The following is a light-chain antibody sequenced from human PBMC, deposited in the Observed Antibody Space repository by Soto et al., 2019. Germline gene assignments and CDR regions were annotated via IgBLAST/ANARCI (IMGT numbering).Light chain of an antibody. CDR3: QQHNSDLT. V-gene: IGKV1-5*01. CDR2: DAS. CDR1: QSVGRW. Sequence: DIQMTQSPSTLHASVGHRVTITCRASQSVGRWLAWYQQKPGQAPKLLIYDASSLESGVPSRFSGSGSGAEFTLTISSLEPDDFATFDCQQHNSDLTFGGGTKVEIK. J-gene: IGKJ4*01.